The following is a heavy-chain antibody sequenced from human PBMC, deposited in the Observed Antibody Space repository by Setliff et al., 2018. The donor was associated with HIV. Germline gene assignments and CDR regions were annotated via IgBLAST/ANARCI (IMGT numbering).Heavy chain of an antibody. CDR2: SRNKAKSYTT. V-gene: IGHV3-72*01. Sequence: PGGSLRLSCAASGFIFSDYFMDWVRQAPGKGLEWVGRSRNKAKSYTTEFAASVKGRFTISRDDSKNSLYLQMNSLKTEDTAVYYCARRGGDYGDYGVDYWGQGTLVTVSS. CDR3: ARRGGDYGDYGVDY. CDR1: GFIFSDYF. J-gene: IGHJ4*02. D-gene: IGHD4-17*01.